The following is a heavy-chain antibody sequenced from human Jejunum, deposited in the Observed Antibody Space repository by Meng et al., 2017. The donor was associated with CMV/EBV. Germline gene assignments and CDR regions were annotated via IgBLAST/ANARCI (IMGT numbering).Heavy chain of an antibody. D-gene: IGHD7-27*01. CDR2: SFKGDT. Sequence: VSCKASGFTFITWGVGWVRLAPGQGLEWVGGSFKGDTNYAQKFEGRVTMTTDTSTSTAYMELTSLKFDDTAVYYCVTVDNTGDHFDYWGQGTLVTVSS. V-gene: IGHV1-18*01. J-gene: IGHJ4*02. CDR1: GFTFITWG. CDR3: VTVDNTGDHFDY.